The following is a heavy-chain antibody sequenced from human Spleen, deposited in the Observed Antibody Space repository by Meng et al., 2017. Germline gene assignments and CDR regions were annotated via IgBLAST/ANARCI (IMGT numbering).Heavy chain of an antibody. V-gene: IGHV3-7*01. D-gene: IGHD6-6*01. J-gene: IGHJ4*02. Sequence: GGSLRLSCAASGFTFSSYWMTWVRRAPGKGLEWVANIKEDGSERFYVGSVKGRFTISRDNAMNSLYLQMNSLRAEDTALYYWAMGWGSSRAFDFWGQGTLVTVSS. CDR2: IKEDGSER. CDR1: GFTFSSYW. CDR3: AMGWGSSRAFDF.